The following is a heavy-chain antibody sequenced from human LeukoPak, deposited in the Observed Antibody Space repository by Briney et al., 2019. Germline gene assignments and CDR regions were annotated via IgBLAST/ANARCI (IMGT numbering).Heavy chain of an antibody. CDR3: ARPRDYGDYDGFDI. CDR2: INPNSGDT. J-gene: IGHJ3*02. Sequence: ASVTVSCTASGYTFTGCYIHWMRQAPGHGLEWMGWINPNSGDTKYVQKFQGRVTMTRVTSIRTAYLDLRRLRSDDTAVYYCARPRDYGDYDGFDIWGPGTMVRVSS. D-gene: IGHD4-17*01. V-gene: IGHV1-2*02. CDR1: GYTFTGCY.